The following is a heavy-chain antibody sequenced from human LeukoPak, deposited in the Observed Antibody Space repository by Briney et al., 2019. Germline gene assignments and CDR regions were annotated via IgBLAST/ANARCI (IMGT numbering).Heavy chain of an antibody. D-gene: IGHD3-10*02. CDR3: ARQPVTTFGSYYYGMDV. CDR1: GGSFSGYY. Sequence: SETLSLTCAVYGGSFSGYYWSWIRQPPGKGLEWIGYIYYSGSTNYNPSLKSRVTISVDTSKNQFSLKLSSVTAADTAVYYCARQPVTTFGSYYYGMDVWGQGTTVTVSS. V-gene: IGHV4-59*01. J-gene: IGHJ6*02. CDR2: IYYSGST.